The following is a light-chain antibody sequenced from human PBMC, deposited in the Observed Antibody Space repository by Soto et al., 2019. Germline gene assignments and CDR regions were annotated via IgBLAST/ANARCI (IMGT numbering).Light chain of an antibody. CDR3: QQYGRSPWT. Sequence: ELVLTPSPVTLSLSPGERATLSCRASQSVSSYLAWYQQKPGQAPRLLIYDVSNRATGIPARFSGSGSGTDFTLTISSLQPEDFAVYYCQQYGRSPWTFGQGTKV. CDR1: QSVSSY. CDR2: DVS. J-gene: IGKJ1*01. V-gene: IGKV3-11*01.